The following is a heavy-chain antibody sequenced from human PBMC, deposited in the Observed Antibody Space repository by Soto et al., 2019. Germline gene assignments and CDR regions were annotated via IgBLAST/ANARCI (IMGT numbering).Heavy chain of an antibody. Sequence: QVQLVQSGAEVKKPGASVKVSCKASGYTFTSYDINWVRQATGQGLEWMRWMNPNSGNTGYAQKFQGRVTMTRNTSISTAYMELSSLRSEDTAVYYCASLPWANYYYYGMDVWGQGTTVTVSS. CDR2: MNPNSGNT. V-gene: IGHV1-8*01. CDR3: ASLPWANYYYYGMDV. D-gene: IGHD7-27*01. CDR1: GYTFTSYD. J-gene: IGHJ6*02.